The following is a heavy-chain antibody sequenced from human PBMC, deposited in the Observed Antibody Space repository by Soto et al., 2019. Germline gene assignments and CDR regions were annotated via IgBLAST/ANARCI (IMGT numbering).Heavy chain of an antibody. CDR2: ISAYNGNT. CDR1: GYAFTSYG. Sequence: ASVKVSCKASGYAFTSYGISWVRQAPGQGLERMGWISAYNGNTNYAQKLQGRVTMTTDTSTSTAYMELRSLRSEDTAVYYCARGETYYDILTGSSHFDYWGQGTLVTVSS. CDR3: ARGETYYDILTGSSHFDY. J-gene: IGHJ4*02. V-gene: IGHV1-18*01. D-gene: IGHD3-9*01.